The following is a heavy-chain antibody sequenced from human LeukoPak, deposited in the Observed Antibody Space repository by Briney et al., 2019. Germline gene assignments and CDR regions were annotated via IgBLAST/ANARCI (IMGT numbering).Heavy chain of an antibody. D-gene: IGHD3-3*01. CDR2: VSGSGSST. V-gene: IGHV3-23*01. CDR3: AKIGRKYDFWTGFYEEEVDYMDV. CDR1: GFTFSSYG. J-gene: IGHJ6*03. Sequence: PGGSLRLSCAASGFTFSSYGMTWVRQAPGKGLEWVSGVSGSGSSTKHADSVKGRFTISRDNSKNTLSLQMNSLRVEDTAVYYCAKIGRKYDFWTGFYEEEVDYMDVWGKGTTATVSS.